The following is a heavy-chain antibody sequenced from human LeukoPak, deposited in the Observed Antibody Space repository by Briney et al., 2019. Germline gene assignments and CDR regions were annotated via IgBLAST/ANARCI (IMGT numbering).Heavy chain of an antibody. D-gene: IGHD6-13*01. J-gene: IGHJ4*02. V-gene: IGHV3-30-3*01. CDR2: ISYDGSNK. CDR3: ARDQGIAAYLFDY. Sequence: GGSLRLSCAASGFTFSSYAMHWVRQAPGKGLEWVAVISYDGSNKYYADSVKGRFTTPRDNSKNTLYLQMNSLRAEDTAVYYCARDQGIAAYLFDYWGQGTLVTVSS. CDR1: GFTFSSYA.